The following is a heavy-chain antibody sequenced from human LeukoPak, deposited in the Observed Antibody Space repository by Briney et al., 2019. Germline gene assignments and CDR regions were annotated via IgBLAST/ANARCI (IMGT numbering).Heavy chain of an antibody. Sequence: PGRSLRLSCAASGFTFSSYAMHWVRQAPGKGLEWLAVISYDGSNKYYADSVKGRFTIPRDNSTHPPYLQTNSLRAADTPLYSRAIIHPYYHGNGYWVQWRQGTLVTVSS. V-gene: IGHV3-30*04. CDR1: GFTFSSYA. J-gene: IGHJ4*02. CDR2: ISYDGSNK. D-gene: IGHD3-22*01. CDR3: AIIHPYYHGNGYWVQ.